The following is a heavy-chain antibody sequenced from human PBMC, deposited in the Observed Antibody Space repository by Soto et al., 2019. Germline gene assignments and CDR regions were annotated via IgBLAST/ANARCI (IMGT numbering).Heavy chain of an antibody. Sequence: LGESLKISCKGSGYSFTSYWIGWVRQMPGKGLEWMGIIYPGDSDTRYSPSFQGQVTISADKSISTAYLQGSSLKASDTAMYYCARTAAAGKYYYGVDVWGQGTTVTVSS. V-gene: IGHV5-51*01. D-gene: IGHD6-13*01. CDR3: ARTAAAGKYYYGVDV. CDR1: GYSFTSYW. CDR2: IYPGDSDT. J-gene: IGHJ6*02.